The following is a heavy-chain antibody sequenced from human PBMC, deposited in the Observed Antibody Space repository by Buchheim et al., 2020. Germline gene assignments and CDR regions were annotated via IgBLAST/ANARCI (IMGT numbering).Heavy chain of an antibody. CDR1: GFDFSRYG. CDR3: AAPQTSYYYYYIGV. V-gene: IGHV3-30*03. Sequence: QVQLVESGGGVVQPGMSLRLSCVASGFDFSRYGMHWVRQAPGKGLEWVALTSYDGSIKFYADSVKGRFAISRDNFKNTLFLQMNSLRPEDTAKYYCAAPQTSYYYYYIGVWGNGTT. CDR2: TSYDGSIK. J-gene: IGHJ6*03.